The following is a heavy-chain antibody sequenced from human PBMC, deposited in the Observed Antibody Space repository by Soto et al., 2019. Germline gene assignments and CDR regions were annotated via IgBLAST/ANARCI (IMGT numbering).Heavy chain of an antibody. Sequence: EVQLLESGGGLVQPGGSLRLSCAASGFSFINYAINWVRQAPGKGLAWVSGIRGSGGSTYYADSVKGRFTISRDNFKNTVYMVMNSLRVEDTAVYYCAKSIRDQLLCGVDHWGQGILVTVSS. V-gene: IGHV3-23*01. J-gene: IGHJ4*02. CDR2: IRGSGGST. CDR3: AKSIRDQLLCGVDH. CDR1: GFSFINYA. D-gene: IGHD2-2*01.